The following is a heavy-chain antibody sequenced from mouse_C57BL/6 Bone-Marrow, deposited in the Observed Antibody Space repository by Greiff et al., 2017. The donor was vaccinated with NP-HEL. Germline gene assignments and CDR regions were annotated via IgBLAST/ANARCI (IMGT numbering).Heavy chain of an antibody. V-gene: IGHV1-72*01. CDR3: ARDTTAPFDY. CDR2: IDPNSGGT. J-gene: IGHJ2*01. Sequence: QVQLQQPGAELVKPGASVKLSCKASGYTFTSYWMHWVKQRPGRGLEWIGMIDPNSGGTKYNEKFKSKATLTVDKPSSTAYMQLSSLTSEDSAVYYCARDTTAPFDYWGQGTTLTVSS. CDR1: GYTFTSYW. D-gene: IGHD1-2*01.